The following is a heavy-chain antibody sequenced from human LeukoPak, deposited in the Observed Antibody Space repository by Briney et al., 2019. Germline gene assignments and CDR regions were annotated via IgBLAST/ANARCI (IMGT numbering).Heavy chain of an antibody. D-gene: IGHD1-26*01. CDR2: ISRSSSYI. CDR1: GFIFSSYS. CDR3: ARVSRGKWELLGAHDY. J-gene: IGHJ4*02. Sequence: GGSLRLSCAASGFIFSSYSMSWVRQAPGKGLEWVSSISRSSSYIYYADSVKGRFTISRDNAKNSLDLQMSSLRADDTAVYFCARVSRGKWELLGAHDYWGQGTLVTVSS. V-gene: IGHV3-21*01.